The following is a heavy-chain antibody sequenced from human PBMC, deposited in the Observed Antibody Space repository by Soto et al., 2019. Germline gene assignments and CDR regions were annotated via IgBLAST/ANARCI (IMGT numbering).Heavy chain of an antibody. V-gene: IGHV1-69*01. Sequence: QVQLVQSGAEVKKPGSSVKVSCKASGGTFSSYAISWVRQAPGQGLEWMGGIIPIFGTANYAQKFQGRVTITADESTSTAYMELSSLRAEDTGVYDCASGVKAVAGTFGCFYPWGHGTLVTVSA. J-gene: IGHJ5*02. CDR3: ASGVKAVAGTFGCFYP. CDR2: IIPIFGTA. D-gene: IGHD6-19*01. CDR1: GGTFSSYA.